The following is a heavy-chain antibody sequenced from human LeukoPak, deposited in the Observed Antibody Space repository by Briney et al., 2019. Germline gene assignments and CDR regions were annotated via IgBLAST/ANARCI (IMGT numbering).Heavy chain of an antibody. V-gene: IGHV3-21*01. CDR1: GFTFSSYS. CDR2: ISSSSYI. J-gene: IGHJ4*02. D-gene: IGHD5-12*01. Sequence: PGGSLRLSCAASGFTFSSYSMNWVRQAPGKGLEWVSSISSSSYIYYADSVKGRFTISRDNAKNSLYLQMNSLRAEDTAVYYCARSRSGYHFDCWGQGTLVTVSS. CDR3: ARSRSGYHFDC.